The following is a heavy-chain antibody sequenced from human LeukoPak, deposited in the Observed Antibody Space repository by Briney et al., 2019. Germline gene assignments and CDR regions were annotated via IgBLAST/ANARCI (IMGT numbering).Heavy chain of an antibody. CDR1: GGSISSYY. CDR2: IYYSGST. V-gene: IGHV4-59*01. CDR3: ARATVRFLFDY. D-gene: IGHD3-3*01. Sequence: SETLSLTCTVSGGSISSYYWSWIRQPPGKGLEWIGYIYYSGSTNYNPSLKSRVTISVDTSKNQFSLKLSSVTAADTAVYYCARATVRFLFDYWGQGTLVTVSS. J-gene: IGHJ4*02.